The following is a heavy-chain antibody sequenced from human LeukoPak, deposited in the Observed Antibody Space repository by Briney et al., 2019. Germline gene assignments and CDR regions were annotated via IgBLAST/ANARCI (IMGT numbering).Heavy chain of an antibody. J-gene: IGHJ4*02. Sequence: GGSLRLSCAASGFTVSSNYMSWVRQAPGKGLEWVSVIYSGGSTYYADSVKGRFTISRDNSKNTLYLQMNSLRAEDTAVYYCARHTIFYKVTPPDYWGQGTLVTVSS. V-gene: IGHV3-66*04. CDR1: GFTVSSNY. CDR3: ARHTIFYKVTPPDY. D-gene: IGHD3-9*01. CDR2: IYSGGST.